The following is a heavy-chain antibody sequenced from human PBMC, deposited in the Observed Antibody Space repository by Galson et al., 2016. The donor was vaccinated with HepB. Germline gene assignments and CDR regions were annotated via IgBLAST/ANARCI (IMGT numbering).Heavy chain of an antibody. J-gene: IGHJ3*02. CDR2: IWYDGSHK. Sequence: SLRLSCAASGFTFSRYGIHWVRQAPGKGLEWVAVIWYDGSHKYYADSVKGRFTISRDNSRQTLYLQMNSPRAEDTAVYYCARVRAVEVAGTDAFDIWGQGTMVTVSS. CDR3: ARVRAVEVAGTDAFDI. V-gene: IGHV3-33*01. D-gene: IGHD6-19*01. CDR1: GFTFSRYG.